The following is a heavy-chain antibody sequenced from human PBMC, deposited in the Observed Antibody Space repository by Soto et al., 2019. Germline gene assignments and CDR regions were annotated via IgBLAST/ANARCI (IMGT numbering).Heavy chain of an antibody. Sequence: GESLKISCKGSGYSFTSYWISWVRQMPGKGLEWMGRIDPSDSYTNYSPSFQGHVTISADKSISTAYLQWSSLKASDTAMYYCALAAAAERYYYYGMDVWGQGTTVTVSS. CDR2: IDPSDSYT. CDR1: GYSFTSYW. D-gene: IGHD6-13*01. V-gene: IGHV5-10-1*01. CDR3: ALAAAAERYYYYGMDV. J-gene: IGHJ6*02.